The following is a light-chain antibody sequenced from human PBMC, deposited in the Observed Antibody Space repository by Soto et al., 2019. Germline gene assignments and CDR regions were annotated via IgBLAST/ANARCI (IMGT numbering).Light chain of an antibody. J-gene: IGKJ1*01. CDR3: QQYRT. V-gene: IGKV3-20*01. CDR2: GAS. CDR1: QSVSSSY. Sequence: EIVLTQSPGTLSLSPGERATLSCRASQSVSSSYLAWYQQKPGQAPRLLIYGASSRATGIPDRFSGSGSGTDFTLTIIRLEPEDFAVYYCQQYRTFGQGPKVAIK.